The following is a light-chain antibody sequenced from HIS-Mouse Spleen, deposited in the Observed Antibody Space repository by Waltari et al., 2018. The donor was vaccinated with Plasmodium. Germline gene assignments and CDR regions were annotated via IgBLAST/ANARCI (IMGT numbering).Light chain of an antibody. J-gene: IGLJ2*01. Sequence: SYVLTQPPSVSVAPGQTARITCGGNNLGSKSVHWDQQKPGQAPVLVVYDDSDRPSGSPERFSGSNSGNTATLTISRVEAGDEADYYCQVWDSSSDHPVFGGGTKLTVL. CDR3: QVWDSSSDHPV. V-gene: IGLV3-21*02. CDR2: DDS. CDR1: NLGSKS.